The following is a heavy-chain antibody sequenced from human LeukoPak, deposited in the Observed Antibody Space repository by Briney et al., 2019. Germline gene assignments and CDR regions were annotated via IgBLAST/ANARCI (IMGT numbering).Heavy chain of an antibody. CDR3: ARTAPRYGSGSYYIHFDY. CDR2: IIPVFGTA. CDR1: GYTFTSYD. D-gene: IGHD3-10*01. Sequence: SMKVSCKASGYTFTSYDISWVRQAPGQGLEWMGRIIPVFGTANYAQKFQGRVTITTDESTSTAYMELSSLRSEDTAVYYCARTAPRYGSGSYYIHFDYWGQGTLVTVSS. J-gene: IGHJ4*02. V-gene: IGHV1-69*05.